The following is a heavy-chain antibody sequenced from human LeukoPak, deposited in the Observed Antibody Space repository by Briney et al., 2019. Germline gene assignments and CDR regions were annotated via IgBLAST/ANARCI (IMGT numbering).Heavy chain of an antibody. CDR3: AWGDSSGYPFDP. D-gene: IGHD3-22*01. Sequence: PSETLSLTCAVSGYSISSGYYWGWIRQPPGKGLEWIGSIYHSGSTHYNPSLKSRVTISVDTSKNQFSLKLSSVTAADTAVYYCAWGDSSGYPFDPWGQGTLVTVSS. J-gene: IGHJ5*02. CDR1: GYSISSGYY. CDR2: IYHSGST. V-gene: IGHV4-38-2*01.